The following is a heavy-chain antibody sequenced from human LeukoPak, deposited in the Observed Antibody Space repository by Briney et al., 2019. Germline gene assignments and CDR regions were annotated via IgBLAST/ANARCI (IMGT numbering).Heavy chain of an antibody. J-gene: IGHJ4*02. V-gene: IGHV3-30*18. CDR3: AKRYSSSWCIDS. D-gene: IGHD6-13*01. CDR2: ISYDGTNK. CDR1: GFTFSSYG. Sequence: PGRSLRLSCAASGFTFSSYGMHWVRQAPGKGLEWVAVISYDGTNKYYADSVKGRFTISRDNSKNTLYLQMNSLRAEDTAAYYCAKRYSSSWCIDSWGQGTLVTVSS.